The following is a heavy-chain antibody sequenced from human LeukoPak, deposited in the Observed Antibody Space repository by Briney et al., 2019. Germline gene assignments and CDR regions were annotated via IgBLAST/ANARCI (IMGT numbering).Heavy chain of an antibody. CDR2: ISGSGGST. J-gene: IGHJ4*02. V-gene: IGHV3-23*01. D-gene: IGHD3-22*01. Sequence: GGSLRLSCAASGFTFSSYAMSWVRQAPGKGLEWVSAISGSGGSTYYADSVKGRSTISRDNSKNTLYLQMNSLRAEDTAVYYCAKGLTYYYDSSGYLHWGQGTLVTVSS. CDR1: GFTFSSYA. CDR3: AKGLTYYYDSSGYLH.